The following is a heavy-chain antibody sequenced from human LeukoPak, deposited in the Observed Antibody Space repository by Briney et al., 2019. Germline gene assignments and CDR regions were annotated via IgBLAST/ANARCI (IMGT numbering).Heavy chain of an antibody. Sequence: ASVKVSCKASGYTFTSYGISWVRQAPGQGLEWMGWISAYNGNTNYAQKLQGRVTMTTDTSTSTAYMGLRSLRSDDTAVYYCARGGFVVVTENNGFAPGGQGPLVTVSS. CDR3: ARGGFVVVTENNGFAP. J-gene: IGHJ5*02. D-gene: IGHD2-21*02. V-gene: IGHV1-18*01. CDR1: GYTFTSYG. CDR2: ISAYNGNT.